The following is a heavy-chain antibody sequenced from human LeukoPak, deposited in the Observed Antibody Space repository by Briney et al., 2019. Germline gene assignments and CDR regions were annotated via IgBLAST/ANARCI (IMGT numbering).Heavy chain of an antibody. D-gene: IGHD5-18*01. V-gene: IGHV3-21*01. Sequence: PGGSLRLSCAASGFTLSSYSMNWVRQAPGKGLEWVSSISSSSSYIYYADSVKGRFTISRDNAKNSLYLQMNSLRAEDTAVYYCARGRTDTAMVYYFDYWGQGTLVTVSS. CDR1: GFTLSSYS. CDR2: ISSSSSYI. CDR3: ARGRTDTAMVYYFDY. J-gene: IGHJ4*02.